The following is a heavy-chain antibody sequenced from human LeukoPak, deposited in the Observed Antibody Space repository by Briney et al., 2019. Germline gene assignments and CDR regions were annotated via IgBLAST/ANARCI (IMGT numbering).Heavy chain of an antibody. CDR3: ARGRVYYDSSGYQGLDY. J-gene: IGHJ4*02. D-gene: IGHD3-22*01. CDR1: GYTFTSYY. CDR2: INPSGGST. Sequence: ASVKVSCKASGYTFTSYYMHWLRQAPAQGLEWMGIINPSGGSTSYAQKFQGRVTMTRDTSTSTVYMELSSLRSEDTAVYYCARGRVYYDSSGYQGLDYWGQGTLVTVSS. V-gene: IGHV1-46*01.